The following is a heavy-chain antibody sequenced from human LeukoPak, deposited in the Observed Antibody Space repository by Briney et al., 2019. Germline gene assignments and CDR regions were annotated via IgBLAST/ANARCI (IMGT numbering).Heavy chain of an antibody. V-gene: IGHV4-59*01. CDR2: IHYSGST. CDR1: GGSISSCH. CDR3: ARNPTIFGVVITPDY. Sequence: PSETLSLTCTVSGGSISSCHWSWIRQAPGKGLEWIGYIHYSGSTNYNPSLKSRVTMAVDTSKNQFSLKLSSVTAADTAIYYCARNPTIFGVVITPDYWGQGTLVTVSS. D-gene: IGHD3-3*01. J-gene: IGHJ4*02.